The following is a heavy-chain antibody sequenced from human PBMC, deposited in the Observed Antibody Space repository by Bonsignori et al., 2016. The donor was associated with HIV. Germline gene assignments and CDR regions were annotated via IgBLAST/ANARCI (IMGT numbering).Heavy chain of an antibody. CDR1: GYTFTSHF. J-gene: IGHJ5*02. CDR3: ARDDVAASQFRWFDT. D-gene: IGHD3-10*01. V-gene: IGHV1-46*01. CDR2: IDPSDGAT. Sequence: QVQLVQSGAEVKIPGASVKVSCRASGYTFTSHFIHWIRQAPGQGLEWLGKIDPSDGATIYARNFQDRVTMTRDTSTSTVFMDLASLSSGDTAVYYCARDDVAASQFRWFDTWGQGTLVTVS.